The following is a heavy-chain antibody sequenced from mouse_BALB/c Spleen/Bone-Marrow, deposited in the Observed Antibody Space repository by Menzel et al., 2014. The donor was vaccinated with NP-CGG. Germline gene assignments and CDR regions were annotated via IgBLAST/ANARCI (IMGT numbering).Heavy chain of an antibody. V-gene: IGHV14-3*02. D-gene: IGHD1-3*01. CDR1: GFNIKDAY. Sequence: VHVKQSGAELVKPGASVKLSCTASGFNIKDAYMHWMKRRPEQGLERIGRIAPGNGNTQYDPKFQGKATITADTSSNTAYLHLISLTSEDTAVYYCVRSPGEVNYWGQGTLVTVSA. CDR2: IAPGNGNT. J-gene: IGHJ3*01. CDR3: VRSPGEVNY.